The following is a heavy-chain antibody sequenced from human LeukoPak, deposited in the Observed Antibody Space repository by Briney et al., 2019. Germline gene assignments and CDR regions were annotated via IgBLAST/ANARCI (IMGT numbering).Heavy chain of an antibody. CDR1: GGSISSYY. J-gene: IGHJ6*02. CDR2: IYYSGST. Sequence: SETLSLTCTVSGGSISSYYWSWIRQPPGKGLEWIGYIYYSGSTNYNPSLKSRVTISVDTSKNQFSLKLSSVTAADTAVYYCARWQQLSDPYYYYGMDVWGQGTTVTVSS. V-gene: IGHV4-59*01. CDR3: ARWQQLSDPYYYYGMDV. D-gene: IGHD6-13*01.